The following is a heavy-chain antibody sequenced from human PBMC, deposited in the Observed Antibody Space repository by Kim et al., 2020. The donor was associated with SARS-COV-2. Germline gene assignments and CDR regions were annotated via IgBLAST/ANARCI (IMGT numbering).Heavy chain of an antibody. Sequence: ASVKVSCKASGYTFTSYGISWVRQAPGQGLEWMGWISAYNGNTNYAQKLQGRVTMTTDTSTSTAYMERRSLRSDDTAVYYCARDRYSRPAVPPSGMDVWVQGTTVTVSS. V-gene: IGHV1-18*04. D-gene: IGHD6-13*01. J-gene: IGHJ6*02. CDR3: ARDRYSRPAVPPSGMDV. CDR2: ISAYNGNT. CDR1: GYTFTSYG.